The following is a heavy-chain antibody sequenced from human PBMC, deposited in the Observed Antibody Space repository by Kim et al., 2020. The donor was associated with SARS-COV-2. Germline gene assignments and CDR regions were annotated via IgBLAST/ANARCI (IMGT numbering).Heavy chain of an antibody. CDR2: IYHSGST. CDR3: ARVGGEYSSSWYMGRYFDL. D-gene: IGHD6-13*01. CDR1: GGSISSSNW. Sequence: SETLSLTCAVSGGSISSSNWWSWVRQPPGKGLEWIGEIYHSGSTNYNPSLKSRVTISVDKSKNQFSLKLSSVTAADTAVYYCARVGGEYSSSWYMGRYFDLWGRGTLVTVSS. J-gene: IGHJ2*01. V-gene: IGHV4-4*02.